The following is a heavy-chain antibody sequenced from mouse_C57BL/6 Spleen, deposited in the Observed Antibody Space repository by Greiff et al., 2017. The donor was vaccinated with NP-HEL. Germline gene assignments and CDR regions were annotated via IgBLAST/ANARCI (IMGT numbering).Heavy chain of an antibody. CDR3: ARDSYYDYDRAWFAY. D-gene: IGHD2-4*01. CDR2: ISSGSSTI. Sequence: EVMLVESGGGLVKPGGSLKLSCAASGFTFSDYGMHWVRQAPEKGLEWVAYISSGSSTIYYADTVKGRFTISRDNAKNTLFLQMTSLRSEDTAMYYCARDSYYDYDRAWFAYWGQGTLVTVSA. V-gene: IGHV5-17*01. J-gene: IGHJ3*01. CDR1: GFTFSDYG.